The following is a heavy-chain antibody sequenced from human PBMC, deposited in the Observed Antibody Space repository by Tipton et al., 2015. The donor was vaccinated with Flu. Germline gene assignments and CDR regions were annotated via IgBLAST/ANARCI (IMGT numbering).Heavy chain of an antibody. CDR2: ISGSGDTT. CDR3: ASSSGTPG. J-gene: IGHJ4*02. Sequence: SLRLSCAASGSSFTACYMSWFRQAPGKGLEWVAYISGSGDTTHYADSVRGRFTISRDNAKNSLSLQMDSLRGEDTAFYYCASSSGTPGWGQGSLVTVSS. V-gene: IGHV3-11*01. D-gene: IGHD1-26*01. CDR1: GSSFTACY.